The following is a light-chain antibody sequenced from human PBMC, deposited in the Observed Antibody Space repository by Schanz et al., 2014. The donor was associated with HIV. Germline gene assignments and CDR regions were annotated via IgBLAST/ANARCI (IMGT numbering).Light chain of an antibody. CDR1: SSDIGAYNY. Sequence: QSALTQPPSASGSPGQSVTISCTGTSSDIGAYNYVSWYQQHPGKAPKLMIYEVTKRPSGVTDRFSGSKSGTSASLVISGLQSEDEADYFCATWDISRNGPVFGGGTKLTVL. CDR2: EVT. CDR3: ATWDISRNGPV. J-gene: IGLJ2*01. V-gene: IGLV2-8*01.